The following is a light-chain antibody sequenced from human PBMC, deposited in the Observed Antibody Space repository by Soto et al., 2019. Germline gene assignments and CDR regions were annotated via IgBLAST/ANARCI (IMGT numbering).Light chain of an antibody. CDR1: QDISNR. CDR3: QNCFTVPYT. CDR2: DAS. Sequence: DIQMTQSPSSLSASVGDRITITCQASQDISNRLNWYHQKPGKAPNLLIYDASNLAAGVPSGFSGSGSGTHFTFTISSLQPEEIGTYYCQNCFTVPYTFGQGTKLEIK. J-gene: IGKJ2*01. V-gene: IGKV1-33*01.